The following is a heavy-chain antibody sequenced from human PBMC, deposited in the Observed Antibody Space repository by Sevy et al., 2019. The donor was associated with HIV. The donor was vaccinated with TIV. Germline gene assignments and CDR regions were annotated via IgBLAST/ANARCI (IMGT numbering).Heavy chain of an antibody. CDR3: ARPDSYSYYGMDV. D-gene: IGHD3-22*01. CDR2: IYYSGST. Sequence: SETLSLICTVSGGSISTSSYYWAWIRQSPGKGLEWIGSIYYSGSTYYNPSLKSRVTISVDRSKNQFSLNLRSVTAADTAAYYCARPDSYSYYGMDVWGQGTTVTVSS. V-gene: IGHV4-39*01. J-gene: IGHJ6*02. CDR1: GGSISTSSYY.